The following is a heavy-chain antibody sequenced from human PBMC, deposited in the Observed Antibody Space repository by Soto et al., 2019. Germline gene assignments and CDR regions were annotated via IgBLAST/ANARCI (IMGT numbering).Heavy chain of an antibody. D-gene: IGHD6-13*01. J-gene: IGHJ6*02. V-gene: IGHV1-69*13. CDR2: IIPIFGTA. CDR3: ARTIAAAGKYYYYGMDV. CDR1: GGTFSSYA. Sequence: SVKVSCKASGGTFSSYAISWVRQAPGQGLEWMGGIIPIFGTANYAQKFQGRVTITADESTSTAYMELSSLRSEDTAVYYCARTIAAAGKYYYYGMDVWGQGTTVTVSS.